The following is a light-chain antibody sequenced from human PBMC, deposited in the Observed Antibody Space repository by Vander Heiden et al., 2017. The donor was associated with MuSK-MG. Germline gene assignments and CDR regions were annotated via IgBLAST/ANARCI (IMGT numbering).Light chain of an antibody. Sequence: ALTQPASVSGSLGQSITISCTGSSSDIGSRNYVSCYQHHPGKAPQLIIYDVTNRPSGVSSRFSGSKSGNTASLTISGLQAEDEADYYCSSFTRLTSLYVFGTGTKVTVL. V-gene: IGLV2-14*03. CDR1: SSDIGSRNY. CDR2: DVT. J-gene: IGLJ1*01. CDR3: SSFTRLTSLYV.